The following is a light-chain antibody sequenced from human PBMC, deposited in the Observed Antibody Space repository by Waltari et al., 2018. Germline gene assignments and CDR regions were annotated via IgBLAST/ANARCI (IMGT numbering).Light chain of an antibody. Sequence: DIQLTQSPSYLSASVGDRAPITCRASQTLTPYLNWYQQRPGTAPKFLIYAASNLETGVPSRFSGGGSGTDFTLTISGLQPDDFATYYCQQTKEVPFTFGQGTKLEIK. V-gene: IGKV1-39*01. CDR3: QQTKEVPFT. CDR2: AAS. CDR1: QTLTPY. J-gene: IGKJ2*01.